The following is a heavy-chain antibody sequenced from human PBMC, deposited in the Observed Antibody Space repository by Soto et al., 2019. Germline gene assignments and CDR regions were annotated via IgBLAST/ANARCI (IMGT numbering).Heavy chain of an antibody. D-gene: IGHD3-22*01. CDR1: GGTFSSYT. J-gene: IGHJ4*02. Sequence: QVQLVQSGAEVKKPGSSVKVSCKASGGTFSSYTISWVRQAPGQGREWMGRIIPILGIANYAQKFQGRVTSTADKATSTAYMELSSLKSEDTAVDYCARAPGYDSSGYSVDYWGQGTLVTVSS. V-gene: IGHV1-69*02. CDR3: ARAPGYDSSGYSVDY. CDR2: IIPILGIA.